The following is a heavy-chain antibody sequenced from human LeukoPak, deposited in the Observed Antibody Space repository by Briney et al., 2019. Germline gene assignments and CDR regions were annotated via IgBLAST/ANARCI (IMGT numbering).Heavy chain of an antibody. CDR3: AKVRFGVAARYHFDF. Sequence: GGSLRLSCAASGFTFSSYAMSWVRQAPGKGLEWVSTISTSGGSTYYADSVKGRFTISRDNSKNTLYLQMNSLRAEDTAVYYCAKVRFGVAARYHFDFWGQGTLVTVSS. V-gene: IGHV3-23*01. CDR2: ISTSGGST. J-gene: IGHJ4*02. CDR1: GFTFSSYA. D-gene: IGHD3-10*01.